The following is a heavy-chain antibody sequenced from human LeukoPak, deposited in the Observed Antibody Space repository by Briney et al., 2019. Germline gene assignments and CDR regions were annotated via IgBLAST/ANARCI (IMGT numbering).Heavy chain of an antibody. CDR1: GGSISSYY. V-gene: IGHV4-59*01. Sequence: KPSDTLSLTCTVSGGSISSYYWSWIRQPPGKGLEWIGYIYYSGSTNYNPSLKSRVTISVDTSKNQFSLKLSSVTAADTAVYYCARDQAYYGSGSYYYYYYMDVWGKGTTVTVSS. D-gene: IGHD3-10*01. J-gene: IGHJ6*03. CDR2: IYYSGST. CDR3: ARDQAYYGSGSYYYYYYMDV.